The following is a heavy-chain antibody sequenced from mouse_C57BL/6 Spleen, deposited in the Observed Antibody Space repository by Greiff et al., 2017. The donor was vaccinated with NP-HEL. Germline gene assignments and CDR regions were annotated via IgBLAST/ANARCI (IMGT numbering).Heavy chain of an antibody. CDR3: ARSGGYPHFDY. CDR2: IDPSDSYT. J-gene: IGHJ2*01. D-gene: IGHD2-2*01. V-gene: IGHV1-59*01. CDR1: GYTFTSYW. Sequence: QVQLQQPGAELVRPGTSVKLSCKASGYTFTSYWMHWVKQRPGQGLEWIGVIDPSDSYTNYNQKFKGKATLTVDTSSSTAYMQLSSLTSEDSAVYYCARSGGYPHFDYWGQGTTLTVSS.